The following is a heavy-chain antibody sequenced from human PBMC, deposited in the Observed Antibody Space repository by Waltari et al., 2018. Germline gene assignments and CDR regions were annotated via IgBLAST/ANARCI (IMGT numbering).Heavy chain of an antibody. D-gene: IGHD3-3*01. CDR1: GFTFSDYY. V-gene: IGHV3-11*01. CDR3: EARFTDAFDI. CDR2: ISSSGSNR. Sequence: QVQLVASGRGLVKPGGYLRLSCAASGFTFSDYYTSWIRQAPGKGVEWVSYISSSGSNRYYADSVKGRFTISRDNAKNSLYLQMNSLRAEDTAVYYCEARFTDAFDIWGQGTMVTVSS. J-gene: IGHJ3*02.